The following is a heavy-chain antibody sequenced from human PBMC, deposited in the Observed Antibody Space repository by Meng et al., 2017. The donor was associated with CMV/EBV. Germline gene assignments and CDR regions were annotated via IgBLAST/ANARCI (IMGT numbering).Heavy chain of an antibody. CDR1: GFSLSTSGVG. CDR2: IYWNDDK. CDR3: AHRHRVRATPQGHWFDP. Sequence: SGPTLVKPTQTLTLTCTFSGFSLSTSGVGVGWIRQPPGKALEWLALIYWNDDKRYSPSLKSRLTITKDTSKNQVVLTMTNMDPVDTATYYCAHRHRVRATPQGHWFDPWGQGTLVTVSS. V-gene: IGHV2-5*01. D-gene: IGHD1-26*01. J-gene: IGHJ5*02.